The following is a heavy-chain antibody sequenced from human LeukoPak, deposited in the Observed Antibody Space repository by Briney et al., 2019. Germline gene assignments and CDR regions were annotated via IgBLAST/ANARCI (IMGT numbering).Heavy chain of an antibody. CDR3: AKSRLMCYYDSSDY. CDR1: GFTFSSYA. V-gene: IGHV3-23*01. J-gene: IGHJ4*02. CDR2: ISGSGGST. Sequence: GGSLRLSCAASGFTFSSYAMSWVRQAPGKGLEWVSAISGSGGSTYYADSVKGRSTISRDNSKNTLYLQMNSLRAEDTAVYYCAKSRLMCYYDSSDYWGQGTLVTVSS. D-gene: IGHD3-22*01.